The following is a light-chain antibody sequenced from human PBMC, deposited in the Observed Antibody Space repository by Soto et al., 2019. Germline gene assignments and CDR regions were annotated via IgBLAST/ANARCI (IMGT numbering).Light chain of an antibody. CDR2: GAS. CDR3: QQYGSSPWT. Sequence: EIVLTQSPGTLSLSPGERATLSCRASQSVSSSYLAWYQQNPGQAPRLLIYGASSRATGIPDRFSGSGYGTDLTLTISTLEPEDFAVYYCQQYGSSPWTFGQGTKVEIK. V-gene: IGKV3-20*01. CDR1: QSVSSSY. J-gene: IGKJ1*01.